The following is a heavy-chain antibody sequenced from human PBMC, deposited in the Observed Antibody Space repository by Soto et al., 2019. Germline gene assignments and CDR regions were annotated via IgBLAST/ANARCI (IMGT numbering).Heavy chain of an antibody. J-gene: IGHJ4*02. CDR2: IYYSGST. CDR3: ARSLVGATTLGFDY. CDR1: GGSISSGGYY. V-gene: IGHV4-31*03. Sequence: PSETLSLTCTFSGGSISSGGYYWSWIRQHPGKGLEWIGYIYYSGSTYYNPSLKSRVTISVDTSKNQFSLKLSSVTAADTAVYYCARSLVGATTLGFDYWGQGTLVTVSS. D-gene: IGHD1-26*01.